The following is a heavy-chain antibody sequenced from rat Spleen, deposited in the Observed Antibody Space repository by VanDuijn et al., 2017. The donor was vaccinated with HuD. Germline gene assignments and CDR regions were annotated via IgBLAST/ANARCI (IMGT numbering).Heavy chain of an antibody. Sequence: QVQLKESGPGLVQPSQTLSLTFTVSGFSLTSNTIHWVRQSPGKGLEWMGGIWGDGWTDYNSVLDSRLSINRDTSKSQVFLKMNSLQTDDTGIYFCASLFLPHCRAFNYWGQGVMVTVSS. V-gene: IGHV2-1*01. CDR1: GFSLTSNT. D-gene: IGHD3-2*01. J-gene: IGHJ2*01. CDR3: ASLFLPHCRAFNY. CDR2: IWGDGWT.